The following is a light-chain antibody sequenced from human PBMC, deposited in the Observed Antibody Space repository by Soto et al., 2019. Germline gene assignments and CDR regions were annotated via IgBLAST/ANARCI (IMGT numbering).Light chain of an antibody. V-gene: IGKV3-11*01. J-gene: IGKJ4*01. CDR2: DAS. Sequence: EIVLTQSPGTLSLSPGERATLSCRASQSVSSYLAWYQQKPGQAPRLLIYDASNRATGIPARFSGSGSGTDFTLTISGLEPEGVAVYYCQQRSSWLTFGGGTKVEI. CDR1: QSVSSY. CDR3: QQRSSWLT.